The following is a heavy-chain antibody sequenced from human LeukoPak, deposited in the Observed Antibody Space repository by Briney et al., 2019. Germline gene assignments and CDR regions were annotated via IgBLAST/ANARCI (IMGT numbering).Heavy chain of an antibody. CDR2: IYTSGST. J-gene: IGHJ6*03. D-gene: IGHD6-13*01. CDR3: ARIAAAGHYYYYYMDV. CDR1: GGSISSGSYY. V-gene: IGHV4-61*02. Sequence: SETLSLTCTVSGGSISSGSYYWSWIRQPAGKGLEWIGRIYTSGSTNYNPSLKSRVTISVDTSKNQFSLKLSSVTAADTAVYYCARIAAAGHYYYYYMDVWGKGTTVTISS.